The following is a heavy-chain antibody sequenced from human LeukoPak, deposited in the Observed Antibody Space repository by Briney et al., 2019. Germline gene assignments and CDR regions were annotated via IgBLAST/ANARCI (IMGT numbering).Heavy chain of an antibody. D-gene: IGHD3-10*01. Sequence: GGSLRLSCAASGFTFSIYAMTWVRQAPGKGLEWVSSISGSCDITDYADSVKGRFTISRDNSKNTLYLQMNSLRAEDTAVYYCAKEMNYYGSGSPDYWGQGTLVTVSS. CDR3: AKEMNYYGSGSPDY. J-gene: IGHJ4*02. CDR1: GFTFSIYA. CDR2: ISGSCDIT. V-gene: IGHV3-23*01.